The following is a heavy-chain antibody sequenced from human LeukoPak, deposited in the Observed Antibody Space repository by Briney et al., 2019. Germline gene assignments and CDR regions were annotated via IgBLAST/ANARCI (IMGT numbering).Heavy chain of an antibody. CDR3: ARDDRAYGSVFDP. V-gene: IGHV4-61*08. D-gene: IGHD3-10*01. Sequence: PSETLSLTCTVSGGSISSGGYYWSWIRQHPGKGLEWIGYIYYSGSTYYNPSLKSRVTISVDTSKNQFSLKLSSVTAADTAVYYCARDDRAYGSVFDPWGQGTLVTVSS. CDR2: IYYSGST. CDR1: GGSISSGGYY. J-gene: IGHJ5*02.